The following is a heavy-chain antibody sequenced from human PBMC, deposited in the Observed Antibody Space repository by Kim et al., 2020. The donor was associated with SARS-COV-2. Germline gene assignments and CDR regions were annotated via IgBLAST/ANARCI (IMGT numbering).Heavy chain of an antibody. Sequence: YADAVKGRFTISRDNSKNTLFLQMNSLRAEDTAVYYCAKIEVSGYWYFDLWGHGTLVAVSS. J-gene: IGHJ2*01. D-gene: IGHD2-8*02. CDR3: AKIEVSGYWYFDL. V-gene: IGHV3-23*01.